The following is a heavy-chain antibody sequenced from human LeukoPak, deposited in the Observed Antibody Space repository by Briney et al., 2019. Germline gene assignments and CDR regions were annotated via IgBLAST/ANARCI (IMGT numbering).Heavy chain of an antibody. Sequence: GGSLRLSCAASGFTFSSYSMNWVRQAPGKGLEWVSSISSSSSYIYYADSVKGRFTISRDDAKNSLYLQMNSLRAEDTAVYYCARDQYVWGSYRYAFDYWGQGTLVTVSS. V-gene: IGHV3-21*01. CDR3: ARDQYVWGSYRYAFDY. CDR1: GFTFSSYS. CDR2: ISSSSSYI. D-gene: IGHD3-16*02. J-gene: IGHJ4*02.